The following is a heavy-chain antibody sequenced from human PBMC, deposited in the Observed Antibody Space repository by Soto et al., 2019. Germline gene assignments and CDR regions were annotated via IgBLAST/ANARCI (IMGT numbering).Heavy chain of an antibody. J-gene: IGHJ3*02. CDR1: GGTFTTYT. Sequence: GASVKVSCKASGGTFTTYTINWVRQAPGQGLEWMGRIIPVVNIANYAQKFQGRVSITADTSTGTAYMELSSLRSEDTAVYYCASPFFGASAFVMWGHGTMVTVSS. CDR3: ASPFFGASAFVM. D-gene: IGHD3-10*01. V-gene: IGHV1-69*02. CDR2: IIPVVNIA.